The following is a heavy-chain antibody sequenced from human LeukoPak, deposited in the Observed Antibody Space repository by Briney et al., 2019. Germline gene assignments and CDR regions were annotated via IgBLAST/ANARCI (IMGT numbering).Heavy chain of an antibody. V-gene: IGHV4-39*01. CDR3: ARLIVVVVAATHRTYNWFDP. Sequence: PSETLSLTCTVSGGSISSSSYYWGWIRQPPGKGLEWIGSIHYSGSTYYNPSLKSRVTISVDTSKNQFSLKLSSVTAADTAVYYCARLIVVVVAATHRTYNWFDPWGQGTLVTVSS. CDR1: GGSISSSSYY. CDR2: IHYSGST. J-gene: IGHJ5*02. D-gene: IGHD2-15*01.